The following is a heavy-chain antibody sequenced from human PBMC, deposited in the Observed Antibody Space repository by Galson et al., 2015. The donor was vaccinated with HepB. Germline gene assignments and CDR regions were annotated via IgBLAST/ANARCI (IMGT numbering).Heavy chain of an antibody. V-gene: IGHV3-23*01. CDR3: AKDSDYGGNSPPRY. CDR2: ISGSGGST. CDR1: GFTFSSYA. D-gene: IGHD4-23*01. J-gene: IGHJ4*02. Sequence: SLRLSCAASGFTFSSYAMSWVRQAPGKGLEWVSVISGSGGSTYYADSVKGRFTISRDNSKNTLYLQMNSLRAEDTAVYYCAKDSDYGGNSPPRYWGQGTLVTVSS.